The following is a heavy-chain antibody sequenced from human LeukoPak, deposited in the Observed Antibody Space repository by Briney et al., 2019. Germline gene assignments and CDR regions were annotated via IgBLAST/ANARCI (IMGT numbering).Heavy chain of an antibody. CDR1: GGSISSSSYY. CDR2: IYYSGSS. V-gene: IGHV4-39*07. Sequence: SETLSLTCTVSGGSISSSSYYWGWIRQPPGKGLEWIGSIYYSGSSYYNPSLKSRVSISVDTSKNQFSLKLSSVTAADTAVYYCARRTFGGVIAYWGQGTLVTVSS. J-gene: IGHJ4*02. CDR3: ARRTFGGVIAY. D-gene: IGHD3-16*02.